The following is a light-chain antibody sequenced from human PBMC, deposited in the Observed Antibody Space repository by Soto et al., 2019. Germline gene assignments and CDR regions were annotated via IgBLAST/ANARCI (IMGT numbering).Light chain of an antibody. CDR2: GAS. CDR1: QSISRY. Sequence: IVLTQSPGTLSLSPGERTTLSCRASQSISRYLASYQQKPGQGPRLLIYGASSRATGTPDRFSGSGSGTDLPLTINRLEPEDFALYYCQQYGRSPPTFGQGTKVEIK. CDR3: QQYGRSPPT. J-gene: IGKJ1*01. V-gene: IGKV3-20*01.